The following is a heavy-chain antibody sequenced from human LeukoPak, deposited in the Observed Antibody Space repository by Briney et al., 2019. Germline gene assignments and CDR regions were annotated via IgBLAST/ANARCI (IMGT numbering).Heavy chain of an antibody. CDR1: GFTFNNYA. D-gene: IGHD2-2*01. CDR2: ISGSGGAT. V-gene: IGHV3-23*01. CDR3: AKGGLGYCSSASCYGFPFDP. J-gene: IGHJ5*02. Sequence: GGSLRLSCAASGFTFNNYAMSWVRQAPGKGLEWVSAISGSGGATYYADSVKGRFTISRDNSKNTLYLQMNSLRAEDTAVYYCAKGGLGYCSSASCYGFPFDPWGQGTLVTVSS.